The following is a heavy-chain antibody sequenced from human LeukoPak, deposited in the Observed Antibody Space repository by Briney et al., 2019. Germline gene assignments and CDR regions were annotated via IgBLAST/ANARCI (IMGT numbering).Heavy chain of an antibody. D-gene: IGHD3-3*01. CDR1: GFTFSSYA. V-gene: IGHV3-23*01. Sequence: GGSLRLPCAASGFTFSSYAMSWVRQAPGKGLEWVSAISGSGGSTYYADSVKGRFTISRDNSKNTLYLQVNSLRAEDTAVYYCAKSLEWQNPLSFGYWGQGTLVTVSS. J-gene: IGHJ4*02. CDR2: ISGSGGST. CDR3: AKSLEWQNPLSFGY.